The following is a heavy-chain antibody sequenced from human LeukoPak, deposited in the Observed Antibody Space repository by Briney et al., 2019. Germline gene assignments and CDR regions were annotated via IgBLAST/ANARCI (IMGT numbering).Heavy chain of an antibody. Sequence: GGSLRLSCAASGFTVSSNYMSWVRQAPGKGLEWVSVIYSGGSTYYADSVKGRFTISRDNSKNTLYLQMNSLRAEDTAVYYCARIIHYYYYMDVWGKGTTVTVS. CDR3: ARIIHYYYYMDV. V-gene: IGHV3-53*01. J-gene: IGHJ6*03. CDR2: IYSGGST. CDR1: GFTVSSNY.